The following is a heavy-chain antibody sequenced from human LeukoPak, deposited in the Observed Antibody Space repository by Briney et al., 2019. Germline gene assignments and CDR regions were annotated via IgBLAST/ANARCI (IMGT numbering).Heavy chain of an antibody. D-gene: IGHD2-8*01. CDR2: ISGSGDYI. J-gene: IGHJ5*02. CDR1: GFTFSSYA. CDR3: VRIPNNAGFPNWFDP. V-gene: IGHV3-21*01. Sequence: AGGSLRLSCAASGFTFSSYAMNWVRQAPGKGLEWVSSISGSGDYIHYADSVKGRITVSRDNAKDSLYLQMNSLRVEDTAVYYCVRIPNNAGFPNWFDPWGQGTLVIVSS.